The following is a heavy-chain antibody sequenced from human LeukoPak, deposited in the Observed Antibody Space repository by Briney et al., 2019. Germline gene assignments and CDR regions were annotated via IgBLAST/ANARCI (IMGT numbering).Heavy chain of an antibody. CDR3: TGDEDWVVRGAPSL. J-gene: IGHJ1*01. CDR2: IYAAGRT. D-gene: IGHD3-10*01. CDR1: GGSLNDFY. V-gene: IGHV4-4*08. Sequence: PPETLSLTCSDSGGSLNDFYWTWVRQPPGKGLEWIGHIYAAGRTEYSPSLKRRLGLSVHNSKNQMSLRLRAGTGAETPIYYCTGDEDWVVRGAPSLWGQGTLVTVSS.